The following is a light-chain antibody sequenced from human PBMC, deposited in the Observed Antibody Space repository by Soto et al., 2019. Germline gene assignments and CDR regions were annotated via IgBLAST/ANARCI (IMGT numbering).Light chain of an antibody. CDR3: TSYVGNDIWL. Sequence: QSVLTQPPSASGSPGQSVTISCTGTSSDVGAYKYVSWYQQYPGKAPKLMIYEVTKRPSGVPDRFSGSKSGNTASLTVSGRQAEDEADYYCTSYVGNDIWLFGGGTKVTVL. J-gene: IGLJ3*02. CDR2: EVT. V-gene: IGLV2-8*01. CDR1: SSDVGAYKY.